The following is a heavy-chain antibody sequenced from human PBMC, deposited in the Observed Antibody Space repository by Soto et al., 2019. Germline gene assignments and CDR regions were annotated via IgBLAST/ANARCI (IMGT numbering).Heavy chain of an antibody. CDR2: IYYSGST. Sequence: SETLSLTCTVSGGSVSSGSYYWSWIRQPPGKGLEWIGYIYYSGSTNYNTSLKSRVTISVDTSKNQFSLKLSSVTAADTAVYYCAKVGVRGVIPDYYYYGMDVWGQGTTVTVSS. CDR3: AKVGVRGVIPDYYYYGMDV. CDR1: GGSVSSGSYY. V-gene: IGHV4-61*01. D-gene: IGHD3-10*02. J-gene: IGHJ6*02.